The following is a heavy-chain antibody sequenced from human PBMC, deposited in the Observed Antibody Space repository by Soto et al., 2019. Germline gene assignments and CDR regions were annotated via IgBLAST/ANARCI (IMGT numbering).Heavy chain of an antibody. J-gene: IGHJ6*02. CDR2: IYYSGST. CDR1: GGSISSSSYY. CDR3: WYYYYYCMDV. Sequence: LSLTCTVSGGSISSSSYYWGWFRQPPGKGLEWIGSIYYSGSTYYNPSLKSRVTISVDTSKNQFSLKLSSVTAADTAVYYCWYYYYYCMDVWGQGTTVTVSS. V-gene: IGHV4-39*01.